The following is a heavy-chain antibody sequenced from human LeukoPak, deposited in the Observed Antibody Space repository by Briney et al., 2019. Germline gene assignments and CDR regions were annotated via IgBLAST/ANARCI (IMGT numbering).Heavy chain of an antibody. V-gene: IGHV4-34*01. CDR2: INHSGST. Sequence: SETLXLTCAVYGGSFSGYYWSWIRQPPGKGLEWIGEINHSGSTNYNPSLKSRVTISVDTSKNQFSLKLSSVTAADTAVYYCARVSAYYLSPGAFDIWGQGTMVTVSS. J-gene: IGHJ3*02. CDR1: GGSFSGYY. D-gene: IGHD3-10*01. CDR3: ARVSAYYLSPGAFDI.